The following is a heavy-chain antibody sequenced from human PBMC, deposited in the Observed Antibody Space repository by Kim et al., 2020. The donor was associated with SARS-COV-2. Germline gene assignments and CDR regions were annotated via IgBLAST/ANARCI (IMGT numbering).Heavy chain of an antibody. CDR3: ARGGIVGAPDY. CDR2: IYYSGST. CDR1: GGSISSYY. V-gene: IGHV4-59*13. Sequence: SETLSLTCTVSGGSISSYYWSWIRQPPGKGLEWIGYIYYSGSTNYNPSLKSRVTISVDTSKNQFSLKLSSVTAADTAVYYCARGGIVGAPDYWGRGTLV. D-gene: IGHD1-26*01. J-gene: IGHJ4*02.